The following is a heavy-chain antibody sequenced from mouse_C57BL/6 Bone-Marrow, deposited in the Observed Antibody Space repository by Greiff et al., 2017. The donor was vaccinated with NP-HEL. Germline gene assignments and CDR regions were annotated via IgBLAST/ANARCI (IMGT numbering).Heavy chain of an antibody. CDR1: GYTFTNYW. V-gene: IGHV1-63*01. CDR3: ARCYDYDDGRLYYAMDY. D-gene: IGHD2-4*01. CDR2: IYPGGGYT. Sequence: QVQLQQSGAELVRPGTSVKMSCKASGYTFTNYWIGWAKQRPGHGLEWIGDIYPGGGYTNYNEKFKGKATLTADKSSSTAYMELRSLTSEDSAVYFCARCYDYDDGRLYYAMDYWGQGTSVTVSS. J-gene: IGHJ4*01.